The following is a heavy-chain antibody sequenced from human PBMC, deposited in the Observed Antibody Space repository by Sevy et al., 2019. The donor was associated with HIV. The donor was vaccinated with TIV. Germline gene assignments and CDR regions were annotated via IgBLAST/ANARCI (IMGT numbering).Heavy chain of an antibody. V-gene: IGHV3-23*01. J-gene: IGHJ4*02. CDR2: IDGSGGIT. D-gene: IGHD3-3*01. CDR3: MKDVGGYDCWGDVDWY. CDR1: GLTFSTYA. Sequence: GGSLRLSCAASGLTFSTYAMSWVRQAPGKGLEWVSGIDGSGGITYYADSVKGRFTISRDNSKNTLYLQMNSLRAEDTVVYYCMKDVGGYDCWGDVDWYWGQGTLVTVSS.